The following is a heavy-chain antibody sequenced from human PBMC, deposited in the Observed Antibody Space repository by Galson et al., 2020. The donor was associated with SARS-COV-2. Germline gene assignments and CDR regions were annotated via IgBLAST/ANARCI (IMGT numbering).Heavy chain of an antibody. J-gene: IGHJ6*02. CDR3: ARGSVWFPHYYGMDV. V-gene: IGHV4-39*01. CDR1: GGSISSSSYY. Sequence: SETLSLTCTVSGGSISSSSYYWGWIRQPPGKGLEWIGSIYYSGSTYYNPSLKSRVTISVDTSKNQFSLKLSSVTAADTAVYYCARGSVWFPHYYGMDVWGQGTTVTVSS. CDR2: IYYSGST. D-gene: IGHD2-21*01.